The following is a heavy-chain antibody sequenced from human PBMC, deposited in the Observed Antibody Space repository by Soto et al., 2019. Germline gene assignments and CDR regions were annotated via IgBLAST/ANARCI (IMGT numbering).Heavy chain of an antibody. CDR2: IYHSGNT. Sequence: SETLSLTCALSGASIITDNWWSWVRQPPGKEMEWIGEIYHSGNTNFNPSVKSRVTISVDTSKNQFSLTVSSVTAADTAFYYCARASASSKLRGVVINWGQGTLVTVSS. V-gene: IGHV4-4*02. J-gene: IGHJ4*02. CDR1: GASIITDNW. D-gene: IGHD3-10*01. CDR3: ARASASSKLRGVVIN.